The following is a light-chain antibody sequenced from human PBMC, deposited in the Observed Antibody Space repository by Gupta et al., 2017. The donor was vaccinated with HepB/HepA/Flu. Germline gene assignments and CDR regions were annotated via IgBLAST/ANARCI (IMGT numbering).Light chain of an antibody. CDR1: SSAVGSCNL. CDR2: EVS. Sequence: QSALTLPASVSGSPAQSITISCTATSSAVGSCNLVSWYQQHPGKAPKLMIYEVSKRPSGVSNRFSGSKSGNTASLTITGLQAEDEADYYCCSYAGSSTPYVFGTGTKVTVL. CDR3: CSYAGSSTPYV. J-gene: IGLJ1*01. V-gene: IGLV2-23*02.